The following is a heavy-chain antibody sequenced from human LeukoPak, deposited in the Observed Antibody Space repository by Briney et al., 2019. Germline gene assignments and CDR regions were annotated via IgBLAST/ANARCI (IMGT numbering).Heavy chain of an antibody. CDR1: GFTFSTYS. D-gene: IGHD6-13*01. J-gene: IGHJ4*02. Sequence: GGSLRLSCAASGFTFSTYSMSWVRQAPGKGLEWVSSIGSSNRYIYYADSVKGRFTISRDNAENSLYLQMNSLRAEDTAVYYCARDRLVSSPLSTDYWGQGALVTVSS. CDR3: ARDRLVSSPLSTDY. CDR2: IGSSNRYI. V-gene: IGHV3-21*01.